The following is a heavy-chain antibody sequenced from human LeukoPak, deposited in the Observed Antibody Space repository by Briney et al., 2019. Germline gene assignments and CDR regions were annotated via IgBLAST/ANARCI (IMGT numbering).Heavy chain of an antibody. CDR2: INPSGGST. CDR3: ARKDYDEGFDY. CDR1: GYTFTSYY. Sequence: ASVKVSCKASGYTFTSYYMHWVRQAPGQGLKWMGIINPSGGSTSYAQKFQGRVTMTRDMSTSTVYMELSSLRAEDTAVYYCARKDYDEGFDYWGQGTLVTVSS. V-gene: IGHV1-46*01. J-gene: IGHJ4*02. D-gene: IGHD4-17*01.